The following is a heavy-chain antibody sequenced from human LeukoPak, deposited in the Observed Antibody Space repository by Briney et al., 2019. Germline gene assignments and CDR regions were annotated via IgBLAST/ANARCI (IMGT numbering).Heavy chain of an antibody. V-gene: IGHV3-30*03. J-gene: IGHJ4*02. D-gene: IGHD3-22*01. CDR3: AREVGDYYDSSGSFGY. CDR1: GFTFSSYS. Sequence: PGGSLRLSCAASGFTFSSYSMHWVRQAPGKGLEWVAVISYDGSNKYYADSVKGRFTISRDNSKNTLYLQMNSLRAEDTAVYYCAREVGDYYDSSGSFGYWGQGTLVTVSS. CDR2: ISYDGSNK.